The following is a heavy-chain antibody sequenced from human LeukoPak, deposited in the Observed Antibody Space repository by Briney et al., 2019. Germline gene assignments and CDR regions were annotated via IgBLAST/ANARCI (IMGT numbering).Heavy chain of an antibody. V-gene: IGHV3-66*01. CDR1: GFTVSSNY. CDR2: IYSGGST. Sequence: GGSLRLSCAASGFTVSSNYMNWVRQAPGKGLEWVSVIYSGGSTYYADSVKGRFTISRDNSKNTLYLQMNSLRAEDTAVYYCARYGLGVHAFDIWGQGTMVTVSS. J-gene: IGHJ3*02. CDR3: ARYGLGVHAFDI. D-gene: IGHD3/OR15-3a*01.